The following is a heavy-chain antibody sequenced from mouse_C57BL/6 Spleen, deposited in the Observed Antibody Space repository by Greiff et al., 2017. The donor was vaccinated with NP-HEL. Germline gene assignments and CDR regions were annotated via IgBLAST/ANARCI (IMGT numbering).Heavy chain of an antibody. CDR3: ARTEDSSGSWFAY. J-gene: IGHJ3*01. CDR2: IDPSDSYP. D-gene: IGHD3-2*02. CDR1: GYTFTSYW. V-gene: IGHV1-69*01. Sequence: QVQLQQPGAELVMPGASVKLSCKASGYTFTSYWMHWVKQRPGQGLEWIGEIDPSDSYPNYNQKFKGKSTLTVYKSSSTAYMQLSSLTSEDSAVYYCARTEDSSGSWFAYWGQGTLVTVSA.